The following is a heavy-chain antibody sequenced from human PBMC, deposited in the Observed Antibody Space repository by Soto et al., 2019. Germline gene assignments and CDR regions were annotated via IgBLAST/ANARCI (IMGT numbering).Heavy chain of an antibody. CDR1: GGSFSGYY. Sequence: QVPLQQWGAGLLKPSETLSLTCAVYGGSFSGYYWSWIRQPPGKGLEWIGEINHSGSTNYNPSLKSRVTISVDTSKNQFSLKLSSVTAADTAVYYCARGRHYGSGSYYSYWGQGTLVTVSS. CDR2: INHSGST. J-gene: IGHJ4*02. V-gene: IGHV4-34*01. CDR3: ARGRHYGSGSYYSY. D-gene: IGHD3-10*01.